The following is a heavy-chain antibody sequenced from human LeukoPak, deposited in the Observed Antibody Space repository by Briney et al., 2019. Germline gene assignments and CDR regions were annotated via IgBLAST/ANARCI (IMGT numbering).Heavy chain of an antibody. V-gene: IGHV2-70*11. CDR2: IDWDDDK. CDR1: GFSPSTSGMC. CDR3: ARSSYYYDSSGYPLDY. Sequence: SGPTLVNPTQTLTLTCTFSGFSPSTSGMCVSWIRQPPGKALEWLARIDWDDDKYYSTSLKTRLTISKDTSKNQVVLTMTNMDPVDTATYYCARSSYYYDSSGYPLDYWGQGTLVTVSS. D-gene: IGHD3-22*01. J-gene: IGHJ4*02.